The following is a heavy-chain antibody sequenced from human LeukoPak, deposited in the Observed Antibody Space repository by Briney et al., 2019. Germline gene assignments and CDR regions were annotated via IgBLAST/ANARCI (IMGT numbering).Heavy chain of an antibody. D-gene: IGHD1-1*01. V-gene: IGHV3-21*04. CDR2: ITNSGRV. CDR3: ARQLTEHFYH. CDR1: GFTFSSYS. J-gene: IGHJ1*01. Sequence: PGGSLRLSCAASGFTFSSYSMNWVRQAPGKGLEWVADITNSGRVHYADSVKGRFTISRDDDKNTLHLQMNNLRVEDTAIYFCARQLTEHFYHWGQGTLVSVSS.